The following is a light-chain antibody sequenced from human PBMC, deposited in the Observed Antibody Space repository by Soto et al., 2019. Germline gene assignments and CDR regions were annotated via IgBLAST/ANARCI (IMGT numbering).Light chain of an antibody. CDR2: AAS. J-gene: IGKJ1*01. Sequence: DIQLTQSPSSVSASVGDRVTITCQASQDISNYLNWYQQKPGKAPKLLIFAASTLQSGVPSRFSGGGSGTEFTLTISSLQPEDVATYYCQKYNFAPWTFGQGTKVDIK. V-gene: IGKV1-27*01. CDR1: QDISNY. CDR3: QKYNFAPWT.